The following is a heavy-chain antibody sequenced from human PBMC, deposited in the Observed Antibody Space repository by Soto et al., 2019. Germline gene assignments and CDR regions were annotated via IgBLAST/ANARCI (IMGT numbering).Heavy chain of an antibody. CDR2: ISSSGTYT. J-gene: IGHJ3*02. CDR3: ARKKGDTFDI. CDR1: GFTFSSYT. V-gene: IGHV3-21*01. Sequence: EVQLVEAGGGLVKPGGSLRLSCAASGFTFSSYTMNWVRQAPGKGLEWVSFISSSGTYTYYADSLKGRFTISRDNAKDSLYLQMNILRAEDTAVYYCARKKGDTFDIWGQGTMVTVSS.